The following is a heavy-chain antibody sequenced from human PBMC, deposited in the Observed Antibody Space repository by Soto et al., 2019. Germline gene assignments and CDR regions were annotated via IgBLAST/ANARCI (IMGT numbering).Heavy chain of an antibody. Sequence: PSETLSLTCTVSGDSISSGGYYWSWIRQPPGKGLEWIGSIYYSGSTYYNPSLKSRVTISVDTSKNQFSLKLSSVTAADTAVHYCARSGGLQHIDYWGQGTLVTVSS. CDR1: GDSISSGGYY. CDR2: IYYSGST. V-gene: IGHV4-39*01. CDR3: ARSGGLQHIDY. D-gene: IGHD4-4*01. J-gene: IGHJ4*02.